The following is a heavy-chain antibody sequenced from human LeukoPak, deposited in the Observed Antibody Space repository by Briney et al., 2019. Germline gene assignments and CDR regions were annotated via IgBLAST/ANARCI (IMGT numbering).Heavy chain of an antibody. D-gene: IGHD7-27*01. CDR2: ISGSGGST. CDR1: GFTFSSYA. CDR3: AKVPELGPVYYFDY. Sequence: GGSLRLSCAASGFTFSSYAMSWVRQAPGKGLEWVSAISGSGGSTYYADSVKGRFIISRDNSKNTLYLQMNSLRAEDTAVYYCAKVPELGPVYYFDYWGQGTLVTVSS. J-gene: IGHJ4*02. V-gene: IGHV3-23*01.